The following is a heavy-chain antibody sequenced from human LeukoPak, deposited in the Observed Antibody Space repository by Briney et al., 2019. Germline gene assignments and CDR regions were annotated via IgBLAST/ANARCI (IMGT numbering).Heavy chain of an antibody. CDR1: GFTFGSYG. D-gene: IGHD5-18*01. J-gene: IGHJ4*02. CDR2: ISGSGGST. V-gene: IGHV3-23*01. CDR3: AKDLPSYSYGYGIDY. Sequence: GGSLRLSCAASGFTFGSYGMSWVRQAPGKGLEWVSAISGSGGSTYYADSVKGRFTISRDNAKNSLYLQMNSLRAEDTAVYYCAKDLPSYSYGYGIDYWGQGTLVTVSS.